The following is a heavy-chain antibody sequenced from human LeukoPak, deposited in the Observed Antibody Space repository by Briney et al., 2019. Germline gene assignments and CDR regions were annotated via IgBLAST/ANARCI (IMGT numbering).Heavy chain of an antibody. Sequence: SETLSLTCTVSGGSISSYYWSWIRQPPGKGPEWIGYIYYSGSTNYTPSLKSRITISVDTSKNQFSLKLSSVTAADTAVYYCARRGPYGPFDYWGQGTLVTVSS. D-gene: IGHD4-17*01. CDR2: IYYSGST. CDR1: GGSISSYY. J-gene: IGHJ4*02. V-gene: IGHV4-59*12. CDR3: ARRGPYGPFDY.